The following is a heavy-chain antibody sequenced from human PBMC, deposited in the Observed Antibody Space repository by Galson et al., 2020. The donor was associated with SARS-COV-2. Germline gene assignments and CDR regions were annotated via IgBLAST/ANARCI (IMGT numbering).Heavy chain of an antibody. J-gene: IGHJ6*02. CDR2: LDLSGKT. CDR1: GGSFSGNS. Sequence: ETSETLSLTCAVYGGSFSGNSWSWVRQPPGKGLEWIGELDLSGKTNFKPSLNSRVTISGDASKKQFSLNLRSVTAADTGVYYCARGTITILPSPMLGLGPVYYSYAMDVWGQGTAVTVSS. V-gene: IGHV4-34*01. CDR3: ARGTITILPSPMLGLGPVYYSYAMDV. D-gene: IGHD3-10*01.